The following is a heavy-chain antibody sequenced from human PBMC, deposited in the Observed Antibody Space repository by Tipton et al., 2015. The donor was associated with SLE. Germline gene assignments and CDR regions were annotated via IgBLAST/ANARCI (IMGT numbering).Heavy chain of an antibody. CDR1: GGSISSYY. CDR2: VYTSGAT. V-gene: IGHV4-4*08. Sequence: TLSLTCTVSGGSISSYYWSWVRQPPGKGLEWIGYVYTSGATNYNPPLKNRVTISVDSSKNQFSLKLTSVTAADTAVYYCASGAYGSGSSYVGGWFDPWGQGTLVTVSS. J-gene: IGHJ5*02. CDR3: ASGAYGSGSSYVGGWFDP. D-gene: IGHD3-10*01.